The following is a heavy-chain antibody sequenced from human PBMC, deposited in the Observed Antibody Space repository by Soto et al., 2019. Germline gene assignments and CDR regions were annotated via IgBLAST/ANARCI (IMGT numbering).Heavy chain of an antibody. V-gene: IGHV4-30-4*01. CDR3: GRGQTAIDV. D-gene: IGHD5-18*01. J-gene: IGHJ6*02. CDR2: TYYSGST. CDR1: GGTITRGDHF. Sequence: SETLSLTCSVSGGTITRGDHFWSWVRQSPGKGLEWLGYTYYSGSTYYNPSLKGRVMMTIDTSKHQFSLNLSSVTAADTAVFYCGRGQTAIDVWGQGTTVTVSS.